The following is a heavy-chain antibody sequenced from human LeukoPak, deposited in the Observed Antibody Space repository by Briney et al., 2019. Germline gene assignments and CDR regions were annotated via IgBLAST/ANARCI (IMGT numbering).Heavy chain of an antibody. CDR3: ARGAPGGYCTNGVCPTFFDY. Sequence: SETLSLTCTVSSGSISSYYWSWIRQPAGKGLEWIGRIYTSGSTNYNPSLKSRVTMSADTSKNQFSLKLSSVTAADTAVYYCARGAPGGYCTNGVCPTFFDYWGQGTLVTVSS. CDR2: IYTSGST. J-gene: IGHJ4*02. V-gene: IGHV4-4*07. D-gene: IGHD2-8*01. CDR1: SGSISSYY.